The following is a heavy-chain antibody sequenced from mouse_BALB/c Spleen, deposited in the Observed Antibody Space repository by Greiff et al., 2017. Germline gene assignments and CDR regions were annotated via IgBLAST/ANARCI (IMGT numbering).Heavy chain of an antibody. V-gene: IGHV1-9*01. CDR2: ILPGSGST. Sequence: QVQLQQSGAELMKPGASVKISCKATGYTFSSYWIEWVKQRPGHGLEWIGEILPGSGSTNYNEKFKGKATFTADTSSNTAYMQLSSLTSEDSAVYYCASPYYPFAYWGQGTLVTVSA. CDR1: GYTFSSYW. CDR3: ASPYYPFAY. D-gene: IGHD2-10*01. J-gene: IGHJ3*01.